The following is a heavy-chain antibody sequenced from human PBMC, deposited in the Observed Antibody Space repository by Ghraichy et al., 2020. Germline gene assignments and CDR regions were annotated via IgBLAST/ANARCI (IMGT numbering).Heavy chain of an antibody. J-gene: IGHJ4*02. CDR2: ISGSSGSQ. CDR3: ARVSSRGWERGDY. CDR1: GFPFSSYT. Sequence: GGSLRLSCAASGFPFSSYTMNWVRQAPGKGLEWVSSISGSSGSQYYADSVKGRFTISRDNAKNSLYLQMNSLRAEDMAVYYCARVSSRGWERGDYWGQGTLVTVSS. V-gene: IGHV3-21*01. D-gene: IGHD6-19*01.